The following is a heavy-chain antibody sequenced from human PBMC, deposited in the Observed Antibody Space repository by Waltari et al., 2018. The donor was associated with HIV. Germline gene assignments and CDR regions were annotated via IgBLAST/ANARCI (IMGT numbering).Heavy chain of an antibody. J-gene: IGHJ4*02. V-gene: IGHV4-34*01. CDR2: NNHSGST. D-gene: IGHD4-17*01. CDR1: GGSFSGYY. Sequence: QVQLQQWGAGLLKPSETLSLTCAVYGGSFSGYYWSWIRQPPGKGLEWIGENNHSGSTNYNPALKSRVTISVDTSKNQFSLKLSSVTAADTAVYYCARMGSDYGDSPFGYWGQGTLVTVSS. CDR3: ARMGSDYGDSPFGY.